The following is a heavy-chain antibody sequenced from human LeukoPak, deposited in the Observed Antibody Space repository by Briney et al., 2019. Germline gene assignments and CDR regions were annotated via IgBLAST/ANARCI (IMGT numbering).Heavy chain of an antibody. CDR1: GFTFSSYG. J-gene: IGHJ4*02. D-gene: IGHD3-10*01. V-gene: IGHV3-33*01. Sequence: GRSLRLSCAASGFTFSSYGMHWVRQAPGKGLEWVAVIWYDGSNKYYADSVKGRFTISRDNSKNTLYLQMNSLRAEDTAVYYCAGVNYYGSGSYNYFDYWGQGTLVTVSS. CDR3: AGVNYYGSGSYNYFDY. CDR2: IWYDGSNK.